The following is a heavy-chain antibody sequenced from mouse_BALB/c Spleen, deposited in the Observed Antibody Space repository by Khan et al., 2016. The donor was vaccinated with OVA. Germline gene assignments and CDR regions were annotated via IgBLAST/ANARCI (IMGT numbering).Heavy chain of an antibody. D-gene: IGHD2-4*01. Sequence: EVKLLESGPGLVKPSQSLSLTCTVTGYSITSEYAWNWIRQFPGNKLEWMGYINYNGNTRFNPSLKSRASITRDTSKNQFFLQLNSVTTEDTVTYYCARKDYYDYDPFPYWGQGTLVTVSA. CDR3: ARKDYYDYDPFPY. CDR2: INYNGNT. CDR1: GYSITSEYA. V-gene: IGHV3-2*02. J-gene: IGHJ3*01.